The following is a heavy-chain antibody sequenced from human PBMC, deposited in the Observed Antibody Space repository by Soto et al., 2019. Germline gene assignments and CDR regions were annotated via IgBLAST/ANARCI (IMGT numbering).Heavy chain of an antibody. CDR3: ARDHGKYCSSTSCPDAFDI. V-gene: IGHV1-18*04. J-gene: IGHJ3*02. Sequence: ASVKVSCKASGYTFTSYGISWVRQAPGQGLEWMGWISAYNGNTNYAQKLQGRVTMTTDTSTSTAYMELRSLRSDDTAVYYCARDHGKYCSSTSCPDAFDIWGKGTMVTVSS. D-gene: IGHD2-2*01. CDR1: GYTFTSYG. CDR2: ISAYNGNT.